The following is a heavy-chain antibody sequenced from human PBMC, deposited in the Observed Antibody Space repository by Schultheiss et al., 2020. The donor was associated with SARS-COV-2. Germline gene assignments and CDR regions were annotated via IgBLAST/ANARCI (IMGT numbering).Heavy chain of an antibody. Sequence: GGSLRLSCAASGFTFSSYAMSWVRQAPGKGLEWVSSISSSSSYIYYADSVKGRFTISRDNAKNSLYLQMNSLRAEDTAVYYCARGRGSGWYRAEYFQHWGQGTLVTVSS. J-gene: IGHJ1*01. CDR2: ISSSSSYI. V-gene: IGHV3-21*01. D-gene: IGHD6-19*01. CDR1: GFTFSSYA. CDR3: ARGRGSGWYRAEYFQH.